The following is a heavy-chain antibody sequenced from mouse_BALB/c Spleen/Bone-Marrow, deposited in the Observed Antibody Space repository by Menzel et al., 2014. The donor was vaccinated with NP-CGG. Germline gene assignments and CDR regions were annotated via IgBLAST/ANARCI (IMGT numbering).Heavy chain of an antibody. J-gene: IGHJ3*01. D-gene: IGHD2-1*01. CDR2: IDPANGNT. Sequence: EVMLVESGAELVKPGASVKLSCTASGFNIKDTYMHWVKQRPEQGLEWIGRIDPANGNTKYDPKFQGKATITADTSSNTAYLQISSLTSEDTAVYHCARNGNYGAWFAYWGQGTLVTVSA. CDR3: ARNGNYGAWFAY. V-gene: IGHV14-3*02. CDR1: GFNIKDTY.